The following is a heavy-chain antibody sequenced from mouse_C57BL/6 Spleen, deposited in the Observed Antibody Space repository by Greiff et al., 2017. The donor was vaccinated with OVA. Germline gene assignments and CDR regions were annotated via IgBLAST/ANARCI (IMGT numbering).Heavy chain of an antibody. CDR2: IDPSDSYT. CDR1: GYTFTSYW. CDR3: ARGRLRPWFAY. V-gene: IGHV1-50*01. J-gene: IGHJ3*01. D-gene: IGHD2-4*01. Sequence: VQLQQPGAELVKPGASVKLSCKASGYTFTSYWMQWVKQRPGQGLEWIGEIDPSDSYTNYNQKFKGKATLTVDTSSSTAYMQLSSLTSEDSAVYYCARGRLRPWFAYWGQGTLVTVSA.